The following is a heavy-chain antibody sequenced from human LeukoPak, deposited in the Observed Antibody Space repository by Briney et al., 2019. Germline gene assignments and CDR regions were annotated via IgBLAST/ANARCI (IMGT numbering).Heavy chain of an antibody. CDR1: GGSFSGYY. J-gene: IGHJ6*02. CDR2: INHSGST. V-gene: IGHV4-34*01. Sequence: SETLSLTCAVYGGSFSGYYWSWIRQPPGKGLEWIGEINHSGSTNYIPSLKSRVTISVDTSKNQFSLKLSSVTAADTAVYYCARVLSAYYYYYGMDVWGQGTTVTVSS. CDR3: ARVLSAYYYYYGMDV.